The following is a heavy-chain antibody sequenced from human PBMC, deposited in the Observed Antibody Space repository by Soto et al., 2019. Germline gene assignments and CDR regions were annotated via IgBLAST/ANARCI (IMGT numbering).Heavy chain of an antibody. J-gene: IGHJ6*02. CDR3: ARVVIFGVVNDPTYYYYGMDV. CDR1: GDSVSSKSAA. V-gene: IGHV6-1*01. CDR2: TYYRSKWYN. Sequence: PSQTLSLTCAISGDSVSSKSAAWNWIRQSPSRGLKWQGRTYYRSKWYNDYAVSVKSRITINPDTSKNQFSLQLNSVTPEDTAVYYCARVVIFGVVNDPTYYYYGMDVWGQGTTVTVSS. D-gene: IGHD3-3*01.